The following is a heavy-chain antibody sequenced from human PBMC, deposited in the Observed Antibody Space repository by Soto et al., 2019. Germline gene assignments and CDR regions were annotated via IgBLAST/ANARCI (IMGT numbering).Heavy chain of an antibody. CDR3: ARDGDIVVVVAATHYFDY. J-gene: IGHJ4*02. CDR2: ISAYNGNT. Sequence: QVQLVQSGAEVKKPGASVKVSCKASGYTFTSYGISWVRQAPGQGLEWMGWISAYNGNTNYAQKIQGRVTMTTDTSTSTAYMELSSLRSDDTAVYYCARDGDIVVVVAATHYFDYWGQGTLVTVSS. V-gene: IGHV1-18*01. D-gene: IGHD2-15*01. CDR1: GYTFTSYG.